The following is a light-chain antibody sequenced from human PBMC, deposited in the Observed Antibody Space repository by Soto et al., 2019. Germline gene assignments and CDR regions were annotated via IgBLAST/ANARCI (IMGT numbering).Light chain of an antibody. CDR3: QQYNNWPPWT. Sequence: EIVMTQSPATLSVSPGERATLSCRASQSISSNLAWYQQKPGQAPRLLIYGASTRATGIPGRFSGSGSGTEFTLTIISRLSEDFAGYYCQQYNNWPPWTFGQGTKVEIK. CDR2: GAS. J-gene: IGKJ1*01. V-gene: IGKV3-15*01. CDR1: QSISSN.